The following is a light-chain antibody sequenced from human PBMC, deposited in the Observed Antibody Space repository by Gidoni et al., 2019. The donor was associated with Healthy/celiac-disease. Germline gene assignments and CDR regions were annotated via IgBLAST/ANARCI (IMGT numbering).Light chain of an antibody. J-gene: IGKJ4*01. Sequence: EIVLTQSTATLSLSPEDRATLSCRASHGVNSYLDWYQQKPGQAPRLLIYYASNRATGIPARFSGSGPGTDFTLTISSLEPEDVGVYYCQQRRNWPLTFGGXTKVEIK. CDR2: YAS. CDR1: HGVNSY. V-gene: IGKV3D-11*01. CDR3: QQRRNWPLT.